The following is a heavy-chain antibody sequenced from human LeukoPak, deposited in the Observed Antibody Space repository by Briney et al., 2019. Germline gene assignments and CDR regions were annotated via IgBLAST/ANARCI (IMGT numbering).Heavy chain of an antibody. CDR3: ARNYDI. D-gene: IGHD5-24*01. V-gene: IGHV4-4*02. J-gene: IGHJ3*02. CDR2: TSHSGGT. CDR1: GGSITSDKY. Sequence: SGTLSLTCAVSGGSITSDKYWSWVRQPPGKGLEWIGDTSHSGGTNYSPSLRGRVTISVDDSKIQFSLRLNSVTAADTAVYYCARNYDIWGPGTMVTVSS.